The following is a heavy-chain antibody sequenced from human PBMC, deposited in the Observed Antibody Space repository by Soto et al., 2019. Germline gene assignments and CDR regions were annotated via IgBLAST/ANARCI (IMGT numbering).Heavy chain of an antibody. CDR2: IIPMFGTT. J-gene: IGHJ6*02. Sequence: QVQLVQSGAEVKNPGSSVKVSCKSSGGTFGSYGLSLVRQAPGQGLEWMGGIIPMFGTTHYAQQFQGRVTMSGDTSTSTAYMDLSSLRTDDTAVYYCARGVGDYPQYSGMEVWGQGTKVTVSS. CDR3: ARGVGDYPQYSGMEV. V-gene: IGHV1-69*06. D-gene: IGHD4-17*01. CDR1: GGTFGSYG.